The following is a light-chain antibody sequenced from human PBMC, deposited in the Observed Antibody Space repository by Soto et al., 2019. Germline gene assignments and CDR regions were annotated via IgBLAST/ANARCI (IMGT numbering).Light chain of an antibody. Sequence: EVVLTHSPATLSLAPGERATLSCRASQFLSSYLAWYQQKPGQPPRLLIYDTSNRATGIPARFSGSRSGTDFTLTISSLGPEDFGVYFCHQRNKFGQGTRLEIK. V-gene: IGKV3-11*01. CDR3: HQRNK. CDR2: DTS. CDR1: QFLSSY. J-gene: IGKJ5*01.